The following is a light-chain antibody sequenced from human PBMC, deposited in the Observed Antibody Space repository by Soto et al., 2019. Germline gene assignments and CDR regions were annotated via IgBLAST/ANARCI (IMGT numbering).Light chain of an antibody. CDR3: SSYAGSNAYV. J-gene: IGLJ1*01. Sequence: QSALTQPPSASGSPGQSVTISCTGTSSDVGGYNYVSWYQQYPGKAPKLIIFEVNKRPSGVPDRFSGSKSDNTASLTVSGLQAEDEANYYCSSYAGSNAYVFGTGTKLTVL. CDR2: EVN. CDR1: SSDVGGYNY. V-gene: IGLV2-8*01.